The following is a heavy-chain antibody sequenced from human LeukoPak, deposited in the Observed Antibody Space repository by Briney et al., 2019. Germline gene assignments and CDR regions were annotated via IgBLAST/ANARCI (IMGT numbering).Heavy chain of an antibody. Sequence: GGSLRLFCAVSGFTFSSYWMSWVRQAPGKGLEWVANIKQDGSVTHYVDSVKGRFTISRDNAKNSLYLQMNSLRAEDTAAYYCARDREFSSSSLFASWGQGTLVTVSS. CDR3: ARDREFSSSSLFAS. J-gene: IGHJ5*02. CDR2: IKQDGSVT. D-gene: IGHD6-13*01. V-gene: IGHV3-7*01. CDR1: GFTFSSYW.